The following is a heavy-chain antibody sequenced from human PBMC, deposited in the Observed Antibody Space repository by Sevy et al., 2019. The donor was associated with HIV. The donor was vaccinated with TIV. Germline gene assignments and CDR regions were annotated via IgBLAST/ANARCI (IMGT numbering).Heavy chain of an antibody. Sequence: GGSLRLSCAASGFTFSSYDMHWVRQATGKGLEWVSAIGTAGDTYYPGSVKGRFTISRENAKNSLYLQMNSLRAGDTAVYYCARGVGRWFGDREYYFDYWGQRTLVTVSS. CDR3: ARGVGRWFGDREYYFDY. CDR1: GFTFSSYD. CDR2: IGTAGDT. D-gene: IGHD3-10*01. V-gene: IGHV3-13*01. J-gene: IGHJ4*02.